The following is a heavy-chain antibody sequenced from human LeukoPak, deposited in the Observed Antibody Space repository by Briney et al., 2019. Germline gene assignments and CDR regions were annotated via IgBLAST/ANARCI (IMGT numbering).Heavy chain of an antibody. CDR1: GYTFTTYG. CDR2: IIPIFGTA. V-gene: IGHV1-69*06. D-gene: IGHD6-13*01. CDR3: AREGAAAGTSWFDP. Sequence: ASVKVSCKTSGYTFTTYGLSWVRQAPGQGLEWMGGIIPIFGTANYAQKFQGRVTITADKSTSTAYMELSSLRSEDTAVYYCAREGAAAGTSWFDPWGQGTLVTVSS. J-gene: IGHJ5*02.